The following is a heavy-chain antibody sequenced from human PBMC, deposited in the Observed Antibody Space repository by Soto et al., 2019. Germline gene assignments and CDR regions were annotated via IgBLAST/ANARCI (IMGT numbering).Heavy chain of an antibody. Sequence: EASVKVSCKASGGTFSSYTISWVRQAPGQGLEWMGRIIPILGIANYAQKFQGRVTITADKSTSTAYMELSSLRSEDTAVYYCARDSSVGSSDYWGQGTLVTVSS. D-gene: IGHD6-19*01. J-gene: IGHJ4*02. V-gene: IGHV1-69*04. CDR2: IIPILGIA. CDR1: GGTFSSYT. CDR3: ARDSSVGSSDY.